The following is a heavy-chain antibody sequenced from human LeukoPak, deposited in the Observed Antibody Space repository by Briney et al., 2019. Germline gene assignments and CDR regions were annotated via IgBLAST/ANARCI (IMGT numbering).Heavy chain of an antibody. J-gene: IGHJ4*02. CDR3: ARTVSGSYSNFDY. V-gene: IGHV6-1*01. CDR1: GDSVSSNSAA. Sequence: SQTLSLTCAISGDSVSSNSAAWNWIRQSPSRGLEWLGRTYYRSKWYNDYAVSVKSRIPINPATSKNQFPLQLNSVTPENTAVYYCARTVSGSYSNFDYWGQGTLVTVSS. D-gene: IGHD1-26*01. CDR2: TYYRSKWYN.